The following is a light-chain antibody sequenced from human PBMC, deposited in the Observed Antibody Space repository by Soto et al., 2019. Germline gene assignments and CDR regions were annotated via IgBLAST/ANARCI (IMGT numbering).Light chain of an antibody. CDR3: QQYNGSPLT. Sequence: DIQMTQAPSTLSASVGDIVTITCRASQSISTWLAWYQQKPGQAPKLLIYDASSLESGVPPRFSGTGSGTEFTLTISSLQPDDFATYYCQQYNGSPLTFGPGTKVDIK. V-gene: IGKV1-5*01. CDR1: QSISTW. J-gene: IGKJ3*01. CDR2: DAS.